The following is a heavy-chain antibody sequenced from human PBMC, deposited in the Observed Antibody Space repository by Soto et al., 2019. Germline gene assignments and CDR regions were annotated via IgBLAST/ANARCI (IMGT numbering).Heavy chain of an antibody. D-gene: IGHD3-10*01. Sequence: GGSLRLSCAASGFTFSSYAMSWVRQAPGKGLEWVSAISGSGGSTYYADSVKGRFTISRDNSKNTLYLQMNSLRAEDTAVYYCAKPPLRPYGSGSYGVYYYYYGMDVWGQGTTVTVSS. CDR3: AKPPLRPYGSGSYGVYYYYYGMDV. CDR2: ISGSGGST. CDR1: GFTFSSYA. J-gene: IGHJ6*02. V-gene: IGHV3-23*01.